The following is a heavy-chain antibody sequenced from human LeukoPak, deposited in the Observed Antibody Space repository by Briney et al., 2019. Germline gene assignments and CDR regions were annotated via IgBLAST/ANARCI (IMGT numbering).Heavy chain of an antibody. D-gene: IGHD5-18*01. CDR1: GGTFSSYA. CDR3: ARDRGWAGYTYGFYY. V-gene: IGHV1-69*13. CDR2: IIPIFGTA. Sequence: SVKVSCTASGGTFSSYAISWVRQAPGQGLEWMGGIIPIFGTANYAQKFQGRVTITADESTSTAYMELSSLRSEDTAVYYCARDRGWAGYTYGFYYWGQGTLVTVSS. J-gene: IGHJ4*02.